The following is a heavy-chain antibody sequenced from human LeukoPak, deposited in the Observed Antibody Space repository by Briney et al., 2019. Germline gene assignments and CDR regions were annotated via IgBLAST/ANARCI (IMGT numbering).Heavy chain of an antibody. D-gene: IGHD6-13*01. CDR1: GYRFTSYW. J-gene: IGHJ3*02. CDR3: ARPRGAWYNAFDI. Sequence: PGESLKISCKGSGYRFTSYWIGWVRQMPGKGLEWMGIIYPGDFDTRYSPSFEGQVTISADKSISTAYLQWTSPKASDSAMYYCARPRGAWYNAFDIWGQGTMVTVSS. CDR2: IYPGDFDT. V-gene: IGHV5-51*03.